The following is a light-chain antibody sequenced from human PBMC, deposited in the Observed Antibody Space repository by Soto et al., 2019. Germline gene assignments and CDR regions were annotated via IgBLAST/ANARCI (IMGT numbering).Light chain of an antibody. Sequence: DIQMTQSPSSVSASIGDRVTITCRASQGISSWLAWYQQKPGKAPKLLIYAASSLQSEGPLSFSGSASGPDFTLPISSLQPEDFATYYCQQANSFPFTFRQGTRLEIK. CDR2: AAS. CDR3: QQANSFPFT. CDR1: QGISSW. V-gene: IGKV1-12*01. J-gene: IGKJ5*01.